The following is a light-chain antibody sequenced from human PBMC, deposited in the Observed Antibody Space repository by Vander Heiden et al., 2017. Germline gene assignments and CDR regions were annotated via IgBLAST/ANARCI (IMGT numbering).Light chain of an antibody. CDR2: DAS. J-gene: IGKJ1*01. V-gene: IGKV3-11*01. Sequence: EIVLTQSPATLSLSPGERATLSCRASQSVSSYLAWYQQKPGQAPRLLISDASNRATGIPARFSGSGSVTDFTLTISSLEPEDFAVYYCQQRSDWWTFGQGTKVEIK. CDR3: QQRSDWWT. CDR1: QSVSSY.